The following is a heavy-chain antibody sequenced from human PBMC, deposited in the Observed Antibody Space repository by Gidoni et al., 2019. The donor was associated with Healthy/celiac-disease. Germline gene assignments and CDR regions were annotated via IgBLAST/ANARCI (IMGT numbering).Heavy chain of an antibody. J-gene: IGHJ6*02. CDR3: ARTYSNYDYYYGMDV. Sequence: QMPGKGLEWMGIIYPGDSDTRYSPSFQGQVTISADKSISTAYLQWSSLKASDTAMYYCARTYSNYDYYYGMDVWGQGTTVTVSS. V-gene: IGHV5-51*01. CDR2: IYPGDSDT. D-gene: IGHD4-4*01.